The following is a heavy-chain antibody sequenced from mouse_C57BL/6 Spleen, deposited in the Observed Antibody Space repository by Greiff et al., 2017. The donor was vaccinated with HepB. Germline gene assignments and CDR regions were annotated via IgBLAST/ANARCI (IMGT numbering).Heavy chain of an antibody. D-gene: IGHD2-3*01. J-gene: IGHJ2*01. CDR3: ARPLYDGYYHDY. Sequence: VKLQQPGAELVKPGASVKMSCKASGYTFTSYWITWVKQRPGQGLEWIGDIYPGSGSTNYNEKFKSKATLTVDTSSSTAYMQLSSLTSEDSAVYYCARPLYDGYYHDYWGQGTTLTVSS. V-gene: IGHV1-55*01. CDR1: GYTFTSYW. CDR2: IYPGSGST.